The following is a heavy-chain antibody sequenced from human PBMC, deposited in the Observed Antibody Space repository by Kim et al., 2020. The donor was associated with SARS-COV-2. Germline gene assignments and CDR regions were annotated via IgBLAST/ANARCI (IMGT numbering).Heavy chain of an antibody. D-gene: IGHD6-19*01. J-gene: IGHJ4*01. Sequence: GGSLRLSCAASGSSFDDYGMSWVRQAPGKGLEWVSGVNKKGDNTGYADSVKGRFTISRDNAKNSLYLQMNSLRAEDTALYYCARGYISGPFDSWGHGTL. CDR2: VNKKGDNT. CDR1: GSSFDDYG. V-gene: IGHV3-20*04. CDR3: ARGYISGPFDS.